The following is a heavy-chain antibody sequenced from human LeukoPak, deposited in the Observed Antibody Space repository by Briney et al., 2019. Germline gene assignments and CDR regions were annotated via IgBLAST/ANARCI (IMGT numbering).Heavy chain of an antibody. D-gene: IGHD3-10*01. CDR3: ARGGPLWFGEGFDP. V-gene: IGHV3-30*03. J-gene: IGHJ5*02. CDR2: IAYDGSRK. CDR1: GLXFSGYG. Sequence: GRSLRLSCAASGLXFSGYGIHWVRQAPGKGLEWVTGIAYDGSRKHYADSVKGRFTISRDNSKNTLYLQMNTLRADDTAVYYCARGGPLWFGEGFDPWGQGTLVTVSS.